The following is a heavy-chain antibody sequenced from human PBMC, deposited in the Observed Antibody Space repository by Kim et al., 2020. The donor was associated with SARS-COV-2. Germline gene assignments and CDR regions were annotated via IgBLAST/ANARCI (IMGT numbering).Heavy chain of an antibody. V-gene: IGHV7-4-1*02. J-gene: IGHJ3*02. CDR1: GYTFTSYA. CDR3: ARLYYYDSSGYYPAFDI. Sequence: ASVKVSCKASGYTFTSYAMNWVRQAPGQGLEWMGWINNNTGNPTYAQGFTGRFVFSLDTSVSTAYLQISSLKAEDTAVYYCARLYYYDSSGYYPAFDIWGQGTMVTVSS. CDR2: INNNTGNP. D-gene: IGHD3-22*01.